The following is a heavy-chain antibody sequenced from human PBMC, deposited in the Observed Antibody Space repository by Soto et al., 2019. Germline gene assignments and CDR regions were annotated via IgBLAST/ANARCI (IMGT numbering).Heavy chain of an antibody. Sequence: QMQLVQSGPEVKKPGTSVKVSCKASGFTFTSSAVQWVRQARGQRLVWIGWIVVGSGNTNYAQKFQERVTITRDMSTSTAYMELSSLRSEDTAVYYCAAYYDSSGYRDYWGQGTLVTVSS. J-gene: IGHJ4*02. CDR3: AAYYDSSGYRDY. D-gene: IGHD3-22*01. CDR2: IVVGSGNT. CDR1: GFTFTSSA. V-gene: IGHV1-58*01.